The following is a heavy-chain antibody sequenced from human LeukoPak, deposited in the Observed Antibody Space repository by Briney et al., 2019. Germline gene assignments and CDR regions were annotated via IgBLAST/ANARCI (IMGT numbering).Heavy chain of an antibody. J-gene: IGHJ4*02. D-gene: IGHD5-24*01. CDR3: ARGDGYNFFDY. CDR2: ISYDGSNK. Sequence: GGSLRLSCAASGFTFSSYGMHWVRQAPGKGLEWVAVISYDGSNKYYADSVKGRFTISRDNSENTLYLQMKSLRAEDTAVYYCARGDGYNFFDYWGQGTLVTVSS. CDR1: GFTFSSYG. V-gene: IGHV3-30*03.